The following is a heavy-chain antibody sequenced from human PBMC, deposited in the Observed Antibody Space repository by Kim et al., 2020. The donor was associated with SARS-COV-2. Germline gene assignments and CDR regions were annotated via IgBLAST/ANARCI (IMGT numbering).Heavy chain of an antibody. CDR2: ISAYNGNT. V-gene: IGHV1-18*01. CDR1: GYTFISYG. CDR3: ARDGVVVGHFDY. Sequence: ASVKVSCKASGYTFISYGISWARQAPGQGLEWMGWISAYNGNTNYAQKLQGRVTMTTDTSTRTAYMELRSLRSDDTAVYYCARDGVVVGHFDYWGQGTLVTVSS. D-gene: IGHD3-22*01. J-gene: IGHJ4*02.